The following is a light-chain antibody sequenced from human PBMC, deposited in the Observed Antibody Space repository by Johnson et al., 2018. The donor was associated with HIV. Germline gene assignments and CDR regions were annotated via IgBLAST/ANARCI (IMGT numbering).Light chain of an antibody. CDR2: END. J-gene: IGLJ1*01. Sequence: QSVLTQSPSVSAAPGQKVTISCSGSSSNIGNNYVSWFQQLPGTAPKLLICENDKRPSGIPDRFSGSKSGTSATLGITGLQTGDEADYYSGTWDSSLSFYVFGTGTKVTVL. CDR1: SSNIGNNY. CDR3: GTWDSSLSFYV. V-gene: IGLV1-51*02.